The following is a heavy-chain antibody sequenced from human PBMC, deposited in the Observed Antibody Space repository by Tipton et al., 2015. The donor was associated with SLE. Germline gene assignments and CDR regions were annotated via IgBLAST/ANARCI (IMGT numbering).Heavy chain of an antibody. J-gene: IGHJ6*03. CDR3: ARDSMDV. CDR1: ADSFTHYH. V-gene: IGHV4-4*08. CDR2: VYFDGRT. Sequence: TLSLTCTVAADSFTHYHWSWIRQPPGKGLEWIGYVYFDGRTNYNPSLKSRLTISVDTSKNQFSLKLSSVTAADTAVYYCARDSMDVWGKGTTVTVSS.